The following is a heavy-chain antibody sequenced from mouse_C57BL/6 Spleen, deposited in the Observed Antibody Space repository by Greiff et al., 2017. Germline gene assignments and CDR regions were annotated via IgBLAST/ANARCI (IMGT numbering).Heavy chain of an antibody. D-gene: IGHD2-2*01. CDR2: IHPNSGST. CDR3: ALYGYEKGFDY. CDR1: GYTFTSYW. V-gene: IGHV1-64*01. Sequence: QVQLQQPGAELVKPGASVKLSCKASGYTFTSYWMHWVKQRPGQGLEWIGMIHPNSGSTNYNEKFKSKATLTVDKSSSTAYMQLSSLTSEDSAVYCCALYGYEKGFDYWGQGTTLTVSS. J-gene: IGHJ2*01.